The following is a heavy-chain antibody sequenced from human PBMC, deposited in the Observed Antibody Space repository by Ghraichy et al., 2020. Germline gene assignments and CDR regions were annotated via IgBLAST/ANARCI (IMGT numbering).Heavy chain of an antibody. Sequence: GESLNISCVASGFTFSSYSMNWVRQAPGKGLEWVASISNAGDYIYYSDALKGRFTISRDNDNNLLALQMNSLRAEDTAVYYCARERRLNYYYGMDVWGQGTTVTVSS. CDR2: ISNAGDYI. CDR1: GFTFSSYS. V-gene: IGHV3-21*01. D-gene: IGHD2-8*01. CDR3: ARERRLNYYYGMDV. J-gene: IGHJ6*02.